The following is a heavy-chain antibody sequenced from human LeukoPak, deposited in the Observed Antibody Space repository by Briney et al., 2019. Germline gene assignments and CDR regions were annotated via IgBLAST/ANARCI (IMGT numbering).Heavy chain of an antibody. CDR1: GGSISSYY. V-gene: IGHV4-59*12. CDR2: IYYSGST. CDR3: ARDCSSTSCYGEPRLTY. D-gene: IGHD2-2*01. Sequence: SETLSLTCTVSGGSISSYYWSWIRQPPGKGLEWIGYIYYSGSTNYNPSLKSRVTISVDTSKNQFSLRLRSVTAADTAVYYCARDCSSTSCYGEPRLTYWGQGILVTVSS. J-gene: IGHJ4*02.